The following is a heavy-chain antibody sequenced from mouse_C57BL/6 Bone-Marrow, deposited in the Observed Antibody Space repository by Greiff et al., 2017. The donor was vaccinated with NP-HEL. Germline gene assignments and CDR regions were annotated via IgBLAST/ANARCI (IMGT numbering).Heavy chain of an antibody. CDR1: GYTFTSYW. CDR3: TRRAYDGYYGLDY. V-gene: IGHV1-5*01. D-gene: IGHD2-3*01. CDR2: IYPGNSDT. Sequence: EVQLQQSGTVLARPGASVKMSCKTSGYTFTSYWMHWVKQRPGQGLEWIGAIYPGNSDTSYNQKFKGKAKLTAVTSASTAYMELSSLTNEDSAVYYCTRRAYDGYYGLDYWGQGTTLTVSS. J-gene: IGHJ2*01.